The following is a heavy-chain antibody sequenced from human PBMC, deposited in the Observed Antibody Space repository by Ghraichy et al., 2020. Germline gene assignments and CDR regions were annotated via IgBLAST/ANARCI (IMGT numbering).Heavy chain of an antibody. Sequence: SETLSLTCTVSGGSISSYYWSWIRQPAGKGLEWIGRIYTSGSTNYNPSLKSRVTMSVDTSKNQFSLKLSSVTAADTAVYYCARHDYYDSSGYYADYWGQGTLVTVSS. V-gene: IGHV4-4*07. J-gene: IGHJ4*02. CDR3: ARHDYYDSSGYYADY. D-gene: IGHD3-22*01. CDR1: GGSISSYY. CDR2: IYTSGST.